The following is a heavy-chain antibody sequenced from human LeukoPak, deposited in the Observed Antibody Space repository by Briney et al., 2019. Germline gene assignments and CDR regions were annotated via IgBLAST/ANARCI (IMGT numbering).Heavy chain of an antibody. J-gene: IGHJ4*02. V-gene: IGHV3-23*01. CDR2: IHHSGGST. D-gene: IGHD4-17*01. Sequence: PGGSLRLSCAASGFTFSSYAMSWVRQAPDKGLEWVSAIHHSGGSTYYADSVKGRFTISRDNSKNTLYLQMNSLRAEDTAVYYCAKGDDYGDFLGQGTLVTVSS. CDR1: GFTFSSYA. CDR3: AKGDDYGDF.